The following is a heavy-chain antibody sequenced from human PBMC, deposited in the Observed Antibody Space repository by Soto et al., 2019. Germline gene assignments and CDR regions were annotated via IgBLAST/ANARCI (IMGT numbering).Heavy chain of an antibody. V-gene: IGHV4-59*01. CDR3: ARYRREAVAGYTLDN. CDR2: VYNSGST. Sequence: SATLSLTCTVSGGSISSNYWTWIRQPPGKGLEWIGYVYNSGSTNYNPSLKSRVTISEDTSKSQFSLKVNSMTAADTAVYYCARYRREAVAGYTLDNWGQGILVTVAS. CDR1: GGSISSNY. D-gene: IGHD6-13*01. J-gene: IGHJ4*02.